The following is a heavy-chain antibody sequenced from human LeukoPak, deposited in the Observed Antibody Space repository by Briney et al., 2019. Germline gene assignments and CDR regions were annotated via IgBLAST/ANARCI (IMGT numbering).Heavy chain of an antibody. V-gene: IGHV4-59*01. CDR2: IYYSGST. D-gene: IGHD4-17*01. CDR1: GGSISSYY. Sequence: SETLSLTCTVSGGSISSYYWSWIRQPPGKGLEWIGYIYYSGSTNYNPSLKSRVTISVDTSKNQFSLKLSSVTAADTAVYYCARDGTYGDYFDYWGQGTLVTVSS. J-gene: IGHJ4*02. CDR3: ARDGTYGDYFDY.